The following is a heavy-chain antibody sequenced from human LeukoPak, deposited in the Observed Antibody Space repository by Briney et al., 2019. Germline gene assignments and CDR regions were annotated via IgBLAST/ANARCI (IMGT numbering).Heavy chain of an antibody. V-gene: IGHV3-23*01. J-gene: IGHJ5*02. CDR2: ISDSGGTT. Sequence: GGSLRLSCAASGFTFNSYAMSWVRQAPGRGLEWVSAISDSGGTTYYADSVKGRFTISRDNSKNTLYLQMNSLSAEDTAIYYCAKFTREYCSSASCPNWFDPWGQGTLVTVSS. CDR3: AKFTREYCSSASCPNWFDP. D-gene: IGHD2-2*01. CDR1: GFTFNSYA.